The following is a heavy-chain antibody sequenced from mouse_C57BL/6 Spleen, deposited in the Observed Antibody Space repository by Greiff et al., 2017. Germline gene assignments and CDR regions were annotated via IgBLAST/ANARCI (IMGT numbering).Heavy chain of an antibody. CDR3: ARDRDGYYRFAY. CDR2: ISDGGSYT. D-gene: IGHD2-3*01. J-gene: IGHJ3*01. CDR1: GFTFSSYA. Sequence: EVQLVESGGGLVKPGGSLKLSCAASGFTFSSYAMSWVRQTPEKRLEWVATISDGGSYTYYPDNVKGRFTISRDNAKNNLYLQMSHLKSEDTAMYYCARDRDGYYRFAYWGQGTLVTVSA. V-gene: IGHV5-4*01.